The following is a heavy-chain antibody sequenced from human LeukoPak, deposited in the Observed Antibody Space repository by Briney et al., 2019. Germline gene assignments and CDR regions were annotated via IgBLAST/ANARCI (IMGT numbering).Heavy chain of an antibody. V-gene: IGHV4-34*01. CDR1: GGSFSGYY. Sequence: PSETLSLTCAVYGGSFSGYYWSWIRQPPGKGLEWIGEINHSGSTNYNPSLKSRVTISVDTSKNQFSLKLSSVTAADTAVYYCARERSSSWSDYFDYWGQGTLVTVSS. CDR3: ARERSSSWSDYFDY. D-gene: IGHD6-13*01. CDR2: INHSGST. J-gene: IGHJ4*02.